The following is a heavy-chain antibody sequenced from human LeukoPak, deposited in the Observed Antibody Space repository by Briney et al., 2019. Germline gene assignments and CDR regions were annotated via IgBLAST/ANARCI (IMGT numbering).Heavy chain of an antibody. Sequence: GGSLRLSCAASGFIFTTYWMHWVRQAPGKGLEWVAVISNDGSNKYYADSVKGRFTISRDNSKNTVYLQMNSLRGEDTAVYYCAKSGIAAAGQRGYFDYWGQGTLVTVSS. D-gene: IGHD6-13*01. CDR1: GFIFTTYW. CDR2: ISNDGSNK. CDR3: AKSGIAAAGQRGYFDY. V-gene: IGHV3-30*18. J-gene: IGHJ4*02.